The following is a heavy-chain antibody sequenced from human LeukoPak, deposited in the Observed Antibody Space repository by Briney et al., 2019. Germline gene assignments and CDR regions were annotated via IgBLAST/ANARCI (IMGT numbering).Heavy chain of an antibody. J-gene: IGHJ4*02. D-gene: IGHD4-17*01. CDR1: GNSISSGDYY. V-gene: IGHV4-39*07. CDR2: INHSGST. CDR3: ATSRSVTTASDY. Sequence: TSETLSLTCTVSGNSISSGDYYWSWIRQPPGKGLEWIGEINHSGSTNYNPSLKSRVTISVDTSKNQFSLKLSSVTAADTAVYYCATSRSVTTASDYWGQGTLVTVSS.